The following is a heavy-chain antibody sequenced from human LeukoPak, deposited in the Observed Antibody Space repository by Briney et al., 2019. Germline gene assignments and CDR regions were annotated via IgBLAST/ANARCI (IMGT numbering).Heavy chain of an antibody. CDR1: GFTFSSYS. J-gene: IGHJ6*02. V-gene: IGHV3-21*01. CDR3: ARVLVRQRIQLWLENGMDV. CDR2: ISSGSSYI. D-gene: IGHD5-18*01. Sequence: PGGSLRLSCAASGFTFSSYSISWVRQAPGKGLEWGSSISSGSSYIYYADLVKGRFTISRDNAKNSLYLQMNSLRAEDTAVYYCARVLVRQRIQLWLENGMDVWGQGTTVTVSS.